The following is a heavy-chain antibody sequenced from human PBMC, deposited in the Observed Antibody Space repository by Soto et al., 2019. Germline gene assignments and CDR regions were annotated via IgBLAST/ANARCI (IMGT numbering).Heavy chain of an antibody. J-gene: IGHJ6*02. CDR1: GYTFTSYY. CDR2: INPSGGST. V-gene: IGHV1-46*01. CDR3: ARGGDCSGGSCYSWNYYHGMDV. Sequence: VKVSCKASGYTFTSYYMHWVRQAPGQGLEWMGIINPSGGSTSYAQKFQGRVTMTRDTSTSTVYMELSSLRSEDTAVYYCARGGDCSGGSCYSWNYYHGMDVWGQGTTVTVS. D-gene: IGHD2-15*01.